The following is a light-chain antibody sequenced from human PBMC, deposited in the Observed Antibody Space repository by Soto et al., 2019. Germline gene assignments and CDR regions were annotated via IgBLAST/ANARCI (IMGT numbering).Light chain of an antibody. CDR1: QDITNY. J-gene: IGKJ1*01. Sequence: DIQMTQSPSSLSASVGDRVSITCRASQDITNYLAWYQQKAGKAPKLLIYAASTLQSGVPSRFSGSGSGTDFSLTISSLQPEDVATYYCQKYSGAPWTFGHGTKVEIK. CDR2: AAS. V-gene: IGKV1-27*01. CDR3: QKYSGAPWT.